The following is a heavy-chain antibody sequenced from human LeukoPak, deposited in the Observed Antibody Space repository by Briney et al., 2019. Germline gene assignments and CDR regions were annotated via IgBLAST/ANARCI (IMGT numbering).Heavy chain of an antibody. CDR1: GGSISSSSYY. Sequence: SETLSLTCTVSGGSISSSSYYWGWIRQPPGKGLEWIGSIYYSGSTYYNPSLKSRVTISVDTSKNQFSLKLSSVTAADTAVYYCARPAEMATIGAFDIWGQGTMVTVSS. D-gene: IGHD5-24*01. CDR3: ARPAEMATIGAFDI. J-gene: IGHJ3*02. V-gene: IGHV4-39*01. CDR2: IYYSGST.